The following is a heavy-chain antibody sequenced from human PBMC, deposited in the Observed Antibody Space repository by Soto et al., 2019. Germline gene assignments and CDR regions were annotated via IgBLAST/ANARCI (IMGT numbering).Heavy chain of an antibody. Sequence: LRLSCAASGFICSSYDMSWVRQAPGKGLEWVSTILVGGSTHYEDSVTGRFTISRDTSKNTVFLQMNSLTAGDTAVYYCAKENDTSGGAFDICGQGTPVTV. J-gene: IGHJ3*02. V-gene: IGHV3-23*01. CDR2: ILVGGST. CDR3: AKENDTSGGAFDI. CDR1: GFICSSYD. D-gene: IGHD1-26*01.